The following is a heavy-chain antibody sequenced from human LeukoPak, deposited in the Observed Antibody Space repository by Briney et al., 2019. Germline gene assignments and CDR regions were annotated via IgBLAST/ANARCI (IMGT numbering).Heavy chain of an antibody. D-gene: IGHD5-18*01. Sequence: GGSLRLSCAASGFTFSSYGMHWVRQAPGKGLEWVAVISYDGSNKYYADSVKGRFTISRDNSKNTLYLQMNSLRAEDTAVYYCAKDLFQDTAMVSDYYYGMDVWGQGTTVTVSS. V-gene: IGHV3-30*18. J-gene: IGHJ6*02. CDR2: ISYDGSNK. CDR1: GFTFSSYG. CDR3: AKDLFQDTAMVSDYYYGMDV.